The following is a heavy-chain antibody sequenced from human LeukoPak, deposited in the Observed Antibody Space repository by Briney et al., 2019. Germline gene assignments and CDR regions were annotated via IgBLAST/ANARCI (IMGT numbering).Heavy chain of an antibody. V-gene: IGHV4-34*01. Sequence: SETLSLTCAVYGGSFSGYYWSWIRQPPGKGLEWIGEINHSGSTNYNPSLKSRVTISVDTSKNQFSLKLSSVTAADTAVYYCARRHFKGAGARAFDYWGQGTLVTVSS. CDR3: ARRHFKGAGARAFDY. D-gene: IGHD1-26*01. J-gene: IGHJ4*02. CDR2: INHSGST. CDR1: GGSFSGYY.